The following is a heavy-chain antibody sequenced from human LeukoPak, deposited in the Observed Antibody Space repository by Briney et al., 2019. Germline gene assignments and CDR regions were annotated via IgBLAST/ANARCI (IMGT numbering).Heavy chain of an antibody. Sequence: SETLSLTCTVSGGSISTTYYWGWIRQPPGKGLEWIGSIYYSGSTYYNPSLKSRVTISVDTSKNQFSLRLTSVTAADTAVYYCARLLWLGDDYYFDYWGQGTLVTVSS. J-gene: IGHJ4*02. V-gene: IGHV4-39*01. CDR2: IYYSGST. CDR3: ARLLWLGDDYYFDY. D-gene: IGHD3-10*01. CDR1: GGSISTTYY.